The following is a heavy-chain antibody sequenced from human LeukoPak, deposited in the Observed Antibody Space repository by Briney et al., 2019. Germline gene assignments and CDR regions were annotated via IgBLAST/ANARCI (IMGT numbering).Heavy chain of an antibody. D-gene: IGHD3-10*01. CDR3: ARGLPRYYYGSGSSNWFDP. CDR2: IYYSGST. CDR1: GGSISSSSYY. V-gene: IGHV4-39*07. Sequence: PSETLSLTCTVSGGSISSSSYYWGWIRQPPGKGLEWIGSIYYSGSTYYNPSLKSRVTISVDTSKNQFSLKLSSVTAADTAVYYCARGLPRYYYGSGSSNWFDPWGQGTLVTVSS. J-gene: IGHJ5*02.